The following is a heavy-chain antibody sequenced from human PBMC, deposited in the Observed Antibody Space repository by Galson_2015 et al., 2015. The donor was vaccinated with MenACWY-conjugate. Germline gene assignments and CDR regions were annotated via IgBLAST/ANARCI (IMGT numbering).Heavy chain of an antibody. CDR1: GFSFTNAW. J-gene: IGHJ4*02. CDR3: TNYGSGSIADY. Sequence: SLRLSCAASGFSFTNAWMSWVRQAPGKGLEWVGRIKNNAAGGTTDYAAPVKGRFTISGDDSKSTLYLQMDSLKTEDTAVYYCTNYGSGSIADYWGQGALVTVSS. D-gene: IGHD6-19*01. V-gene: IGHV3-15*01. CDR2: IKNNAAGGTT.